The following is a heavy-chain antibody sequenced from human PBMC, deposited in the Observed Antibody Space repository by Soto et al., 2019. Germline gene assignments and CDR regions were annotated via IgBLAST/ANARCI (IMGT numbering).Heavy chain of an antibody. J-gene: IGHJ4*02. CDR2: ISAYNGNT. CDR3: ARDQNIVGATIWVY. CDR1: GYTFTSYG. Sequence: AASVKVSCKASGYTFTSYGISWVRQAPGQGLEWMGWISAYNGNTNYAQKLQGRVTMTTDTSTSTAYMELRSLRSDDTAVYYCARDQNIVGATIWVYWGQGTLVTVSS. V-gene: IGHV1-18*04. D-gene: IGHD1-26*01.